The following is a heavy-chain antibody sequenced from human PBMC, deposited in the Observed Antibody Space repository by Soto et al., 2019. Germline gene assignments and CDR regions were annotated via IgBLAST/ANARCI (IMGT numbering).Heavy chain of an antibody. D-gene: IGHD3-16*01. CDR2: IYYSGST. CDR3: ARQGGPGHFDY. Sequence: SETQSLTSTVADGYIRSSGYYWGWIRQPPGKGLEWIGSIYYSGSTNYNPSLKSRVTISVDTSKNQFSLKLSSVTAADTAVYYCARQGGPGHFDYWGQGTLVTVSS. V-gene: IGHV4-39*07. J-gene: IGHJ4*02. CDR1: DGYIRSSGYY.